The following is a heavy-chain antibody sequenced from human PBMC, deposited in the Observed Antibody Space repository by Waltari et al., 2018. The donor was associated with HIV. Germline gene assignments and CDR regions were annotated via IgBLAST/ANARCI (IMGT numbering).Heavy chain of an antibody. CDR1: GGSIGSYY. V-gene: IGHV4-59*01. J-gene: IGHJ6*03. CDR2: IDYSGNT. Sequence: QVQLQESGPGLVKPSETLSLTCTVSGGSIGSYYWSWIRQPPGKGLEWIGSIDYSGNTNYNASLKGRVTISVDTSKNQFSLNLSSVTAADTAVYYCARVDYNSFYYYYYMDVWGKGTTVTVSS. CDR3: ARVDYNSFYYYYYMDV. D-gene: IGHD4-4*01.